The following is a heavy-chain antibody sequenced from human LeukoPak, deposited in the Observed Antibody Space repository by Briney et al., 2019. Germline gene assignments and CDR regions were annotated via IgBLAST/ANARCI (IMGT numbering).Heavy chain of an antibody. D-gene: IGHD3-9*01. CDR1: GFTFSSYS. J-gene: IGHJ3*02. CDR2: ISSSSSTI. Sequence: PGGSLRLSRAASGFTFSSYSMNWVRQAPGKGLEWVSYISSSSSTIYYADSVKGRFTISRDNAKNSLYLQMNSLRAEDTAVYYCARANGYDILTGYYLGDAFDIWGQGTMVTVSS. CDR3: ARANGYDILTGYYLGDAFDI. V-gene: IGHV3-48*01.